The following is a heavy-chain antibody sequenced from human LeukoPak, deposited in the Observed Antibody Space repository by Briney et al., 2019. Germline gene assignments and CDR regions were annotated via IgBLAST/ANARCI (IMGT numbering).Heavy chain of an antibody. J-gene: IGHJ6*02. CDR3: ARDLTTVTDYYGMDV. D-gene: IGHD4-17*01. V-gene: IGHV3-21*01. Sequence: GGSLKLSCAASGFTFSSYSMNWVRQAPGKGLEWVSSISSSSSYIYYADSVKGRFTISRDNAKNSLYLQMNSLRAEDTAVYYCARDLTTVTDYYGMDVWGQGTTVTVSS. CDR2: ISSSSSYI. CDR1: GFTFSSYS.